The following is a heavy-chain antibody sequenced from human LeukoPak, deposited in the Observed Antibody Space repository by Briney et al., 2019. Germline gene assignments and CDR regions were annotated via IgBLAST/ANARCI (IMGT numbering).Heavy chain of an antibody. J-gene: IGHJ4*02. Sequence: PSETLSLTCTVSGGPISNYFWSWLRQPAGKGLEWIGRIYTTGITNCNPSLESRVTMSVDTSKNQFSLRLNSVTAADTAVYFCARNALRGYIYGFDYWGQGTLVTVSS. CDR2: IYTTGIT. D-gene: IGHD5-18*01. CDR3: ARNALRGYIYGFDY. V-gene: IGHV4-4*07. CDR1: GGPISNYF.